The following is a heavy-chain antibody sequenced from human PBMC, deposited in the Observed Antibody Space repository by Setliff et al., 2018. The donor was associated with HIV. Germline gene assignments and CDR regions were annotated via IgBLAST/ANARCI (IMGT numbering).Heavy chain of an antibody. J-gene: IGHJ4*02. V-gene: IGHV3-7*01. Sequence: GESLKISCAASGLIFNDHFMDWVRQAPAKGLEWVANISPDGSATYYVDSVKGRFTISRDNAKNSLYLQMNSLRAEDTAIYYCARDWRSGYDLNFDYWGQGTLVTVSS. CDR3: ARDWRSGYDLNFDY. D-gene: IGHD5-12*01. CDR2: ISPDGSAT. CDR1: GLIFNDHF.